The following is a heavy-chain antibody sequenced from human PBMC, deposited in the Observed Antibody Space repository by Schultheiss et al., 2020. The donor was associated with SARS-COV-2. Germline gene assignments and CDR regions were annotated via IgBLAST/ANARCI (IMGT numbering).Heavy chain of an antibody. D-gene: IGHD2-15*01. CDR3: AKDGLYCSGGSCYFPPCY. Sequence: SQTLSLTCTVSGGSISSYYWSWIRQPPGKGLEWIGYIYYSGSTNYNPSLKSRVTISVDTSKNQFSLKLSSVTAADTAVYYCAKDGLYCSGGSCYFPPCYWGQGTLVTVSS. CDR2: IYYSGST. CDR1: GGSISSYY. J-gene: IGHJ4*02. V-gene: IGHV4-59*12.